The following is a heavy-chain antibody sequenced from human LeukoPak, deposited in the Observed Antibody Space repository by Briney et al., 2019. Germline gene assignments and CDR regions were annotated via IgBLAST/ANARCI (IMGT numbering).Heavy chain of an antibody. CDR1: GGSIISYY. CDR2: IYYSGST. D-gene: IGHD5-24*01. J-gene: IGHJ4*02. V-gene: IGHV4-59*08. Sequence: PSETLSLTCTVSGGSIISYYWSWIRQPPGKGLEWIGYIYYSGSTNYNPSLKSRVTISVDTSKNQFSLKLSSVTAADTAVYYCASTQEMANSYYFDYWGQGTLVTVSS. CDR3: ASTQEMANSYYFDY.